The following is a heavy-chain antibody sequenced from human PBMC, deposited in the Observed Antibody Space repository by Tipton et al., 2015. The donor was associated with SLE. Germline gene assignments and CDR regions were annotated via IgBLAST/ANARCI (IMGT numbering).Heavy chain of an antibody. V-gene: IGHV3-30*02. J-gene: IGHJ2*01. CDR3: ARDGWAAVKHGYFDL. CDR1: GFTFSDYG. Sequence: QLVQSGGDLVQPGGSLRLSCAASGFTFSDYGMHWVRQAPGKGLEWVAFVRYDGSNKYYADSVKGRFTISRDNSRNTLYLQMNSLRVEDTAVYYCARDGWAAVKHGYFDLWGRGSLVTVSS. D-gene: IGHD4-17*01. CDR2: VRYDGSNK.